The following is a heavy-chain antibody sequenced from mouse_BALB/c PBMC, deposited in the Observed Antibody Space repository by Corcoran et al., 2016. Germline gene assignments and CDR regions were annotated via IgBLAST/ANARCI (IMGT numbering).Heavy chain of an antibody. D-gene: IGHD2-14*01. CDR3: ASRYDYFDY. Sequence: DVQLQESGPGLVKPSQSLSLTCSVTGYSITSGYYWNWIRQFPGNKLEWMGYISYDGSNNYNPSLKNRISITRDTSKNQCFLKLNSVTTEDTATYYCASRYDYFDYWGQGTTLTVSS. CDR1: GYSITSGYY. J-gene: IGHJ2*01. CDR2: ISYDGSN. V-gene: IGHV3-6*02.